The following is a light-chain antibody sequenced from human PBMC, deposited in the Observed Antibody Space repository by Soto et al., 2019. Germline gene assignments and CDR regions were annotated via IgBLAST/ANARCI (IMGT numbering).Light chain of an antibody. Sequence: QSALTQPRSVSGSPGQSVTISCTGASSDVGNYNFVSWYQQHPGKAPKVMIYDVNKRPPGVPDRFSGSKSGNTASLTISGLQAEDEADYYCCSYAGSYTWVFGGGTKLTVL. CDR2: DVN. CDR1: SSDVGNYNF. V-gene: IGLV2-11*01. J-gene: IGLJ3*02. CDR3: CSYAGSYTWV.